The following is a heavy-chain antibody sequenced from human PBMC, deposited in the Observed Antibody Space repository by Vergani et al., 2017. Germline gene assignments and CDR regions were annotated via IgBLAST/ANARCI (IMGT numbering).Heavy chain of an antibody. J-gene: IGHJ4*02. CDR2: IYYSGST. D-gene: IGHD1-26*01. Sequence: QVQLQESGPGLVKPSETLSLTCTVSGGSISSYYWSWIRQPPGKGLEWIGYIYYSGSTNYNPSLKSRVTISVDTSKNQFSLKLSSVTAADTAVYYCASFGGRVGATVLWGQGTLVTVSS. CDR3: ASFGGRVGATVL. V-gene: IGHV4-59*01. CDR1: GGSISSYY.